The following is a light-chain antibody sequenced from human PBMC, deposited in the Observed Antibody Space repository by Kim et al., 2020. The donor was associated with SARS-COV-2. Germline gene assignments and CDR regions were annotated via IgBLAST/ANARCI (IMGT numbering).Light chain of an antibody. V-gene: IGKV4-1*01. CDR2: WAS. J-gene: IGKJ1*01. CDR3: QQYYSTPRP. Sequence: DIVMTQSPDSLAVSLGERATINCKSSQSVLYSSNNKNYLAWYQQKPGQPPKLLIYWASTRESGVPDRFSGSGSGTDFTLTISSLQAEDVAVYYCQQYYSTPRPFGQGTKVDIK. CDR1: QSVLYSSNNKNY.